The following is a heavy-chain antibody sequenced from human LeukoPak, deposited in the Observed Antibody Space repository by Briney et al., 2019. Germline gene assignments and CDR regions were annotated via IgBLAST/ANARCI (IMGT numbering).Heavy chain of an antibody. Sequence: GSFRLSCSASGFTFSRYSMNWVRQAPRKGLEWVSYISSSSSTIFYADSVKGRFTISRDNAKNSLYLQMHSLRDEDTAVYYCARAWYSWGYYFDYWGQGTLVTVSS. V-gene: IGHV3-48*02. CDR1: GFTFSRYS. D-gene: IGHD1-26*01. CDR2: ISSSSSTI. J-gene: IGHJ4*02. CDR3: ARAWYSWGYYFDY.